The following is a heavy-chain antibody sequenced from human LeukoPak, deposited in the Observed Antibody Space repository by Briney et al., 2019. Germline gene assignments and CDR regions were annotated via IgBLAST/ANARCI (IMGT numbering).Heavy chain of an antibody. J-gene: IGHJ4*02. V-gene: IGHV4-39*07. CDR1: GGSISSSSYY. D-gene: IGHD4-17*01. CDR2: IYYSGST. CDR3: ARVSPYGDYSVDY. Sequence: SETLSLTCTVSGGSISSSSYYWGWIRQPPGKGLEWIGSIYYSGSTYYNPSLKSRVTISVDTSKNQFSLKLSSVTAADTAVYYCARVSPYGDYSVDYWGQGTLVTVSS.